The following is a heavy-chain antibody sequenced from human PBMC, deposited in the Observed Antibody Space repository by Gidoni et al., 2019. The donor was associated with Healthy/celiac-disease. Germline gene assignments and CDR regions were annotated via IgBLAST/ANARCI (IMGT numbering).Heavy chain of an antibody. CDR3: ARDKTIAAAAPGTFDI. J-gene: IGHJ3*02. V-gene: IGHV3-21*01. CDR2: ISSSSSYI. D-gene: IGHD6-13*01. CDR1: GFTFSSYS. Sequence: EVQLVESGGGLVKPGGSLRLSCAASGFTFSSYSMNWVRQAPGKGLEWVSSISSSSSYIYYADSVKGRFTISRDNAKNSLYLQMNSLRAEDTAVYYCARDKTIAAAAPGTFDIWGQGTMVTVSS.